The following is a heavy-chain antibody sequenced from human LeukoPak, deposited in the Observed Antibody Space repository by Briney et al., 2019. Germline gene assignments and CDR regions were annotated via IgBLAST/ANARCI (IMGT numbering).Heavy chain of an antibody. J-gene: IGHJ4*02. CDR1: GFTFSSYG. V-gene: IGHV3-30*02. D-gene: IGHD3-10*01. Sequence: GGSLRLSCAASGFTFSSYGMHWVRQAPGKGLEWVAFIRYDGSNKYYADSVKGRFTISRDNSKNTLYLQMNSLRAEDTAVYYCAKDKHYYGSGSYGPFDYWGQGTLVTVSS. CDR3: AKDKHYYGSGSYGPFDY. CDR2: IRYDGSNK.